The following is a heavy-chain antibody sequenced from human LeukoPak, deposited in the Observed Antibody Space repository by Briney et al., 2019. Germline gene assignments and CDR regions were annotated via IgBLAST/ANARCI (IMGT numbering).Heavy chain of an antibody. Sequence: GGSLRLSCAASGFTFSSYAMSWVRQAPGKGLEWVSAISPSSGTFYADSVKGQFTISRDNSKNTLYLQMNSLRAEDTAVYYCARPQSSSGYYWPFDDWGQGTLVTVSS. CDR2: ISPSSGT. CDR1: GFTFSSYA. J-gene: IGHJ4*02. D-gene: IGHD3-22*01. CDR3: ARPQSSSGYYWPFDD. V-gene: IGHV3-23*01.